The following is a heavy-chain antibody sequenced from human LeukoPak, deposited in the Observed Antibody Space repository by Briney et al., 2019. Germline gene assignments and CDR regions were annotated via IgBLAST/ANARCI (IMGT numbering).Heavy chain of an antibody. CDR2: IYYSGST. CDR1: GGSISSYY. V-gene: IGHV4-59*01. J-gene: IGHJ4*02. D-gene: IGHD4-17*01. Sequence: SETLSLTCTVSGGSISSYYWSWIRQPPGKGLEWIEYIYYSGSTNYNPSLKSRVTISVDTSKNQFSLKLSSVTAADTAVYYCARGMTTVTTADYWGQGTLVTVSS. CDR3: ARGMTTVTTADY.